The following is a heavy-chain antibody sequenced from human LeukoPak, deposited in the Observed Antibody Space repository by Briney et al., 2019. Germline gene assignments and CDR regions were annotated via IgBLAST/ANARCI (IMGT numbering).Heavy chain of an antibody. D-gene: IGHD3-22*01. J-gene: IGHJ3*02. CDR3: ARFTGAVGGSGYRLAFDI. V-gene: IGHV4-39*07. CDR2: IYYSGST. Sequence: TSETLSLTCTVSGGSISSSSYYWGWIRQPPGKGLEWIGSIYYSGSTYYNPSLKSRVTISVDTSKNQFSLKLSSVTAADTAVYYRARFTGAVGGSGYRLAFDIWGQGTMVTVSS. CDR1: GGSISSSSYY.